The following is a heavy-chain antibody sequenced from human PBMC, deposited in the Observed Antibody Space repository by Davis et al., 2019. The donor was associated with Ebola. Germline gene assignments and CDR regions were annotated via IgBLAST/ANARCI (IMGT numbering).Heavy chain of an antibody. V-gene: IGHV1-46*01. CDR2: INPSGGST. J-gene: IGHJ6*04. D-gene: IGHD2-15*01. Sequence: ASVTVSCKASGYTFTGYYMHWVRQAPGQGLEWMGIINPSGGSTSYAQKFQGRVTMTRDTSTSTVYMELGSLRPEDTAVYYGAREVVVVVAANSQYYYGMDVWGKGTTVTVSS. CDR1: GYTFTGYY. CDR3: AREVVVVVAANSQYYYGMDV.